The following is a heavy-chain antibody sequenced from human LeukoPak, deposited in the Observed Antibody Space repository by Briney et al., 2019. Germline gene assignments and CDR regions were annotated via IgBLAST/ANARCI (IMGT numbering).Heavy chain of an antibody. CDR1: GGSFSGYS. Sequence: PSETLSLTCAFSGGSFSGYSWSWLRQTPGQGLEWLGESNHRGSTNYNPSLKSRVTISVDASKSQFSLKLSSVTAADTAVYYCASVSRWFLAVAGYADYWGQGTQVTVSS. CDR3: ASVSRWFLAVAGYADY. D-gene: IGHD6-19*01. V-gene: IGHV4-34*01. J-gene: IGHJ4*02. CDR2: SNHRGST.